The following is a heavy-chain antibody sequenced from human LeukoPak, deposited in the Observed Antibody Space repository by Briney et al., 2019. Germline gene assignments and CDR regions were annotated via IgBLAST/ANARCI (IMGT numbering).Heavy chain of an antibody. CDR2: ISYDGSNK. CDR3: AKVYHYGGNYDAFDI. CDR1: GFTFSRYA. J-gene: IGHJ3*02. V-gene: IGHV3-30*18. D-gene: IGHD4-23*01. Sequence: GGSLRLSCAASGFTFSRYAMHWVRQAPGKGLEWVAVISYDGSNKYYADSVRGRFTISSDNSKNTLYLQMNSLRAEDTAVYYCAKVYHYGGNYDAFDIWGQGTVVTVSS.